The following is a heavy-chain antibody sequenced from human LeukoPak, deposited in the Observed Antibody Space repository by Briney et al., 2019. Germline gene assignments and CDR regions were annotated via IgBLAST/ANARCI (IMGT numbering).Heavy chain of an antibody. CDR3: ARVYGDYESYFDY. V-gene: IGHV4-59*01. D-gene: IGHD4-17*01. CDR2: IYYSGST. CDR1: GGSTSSYY. Sequence: PSETLSLTCTVSGGSTSSYYWSWIRQPPGKGLEWIGYIYYSGSTNYNPSLKSRVTISVDTSKNQFSLKLSSVTAADTAVYYCARVYGDYESYFDYWGQGTLVTVSS. J-gene: IGHJ4*02.